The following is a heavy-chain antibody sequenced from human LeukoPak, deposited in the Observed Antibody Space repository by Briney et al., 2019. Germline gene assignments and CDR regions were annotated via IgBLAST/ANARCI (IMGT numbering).Heavy chain of an antibody. CDR1: GGSISSYY. CDR2: IYYSGST. D-gene: IGHD3-22*01. CDR3: ARAHNDIYGMDV. Sequence: SETLSLTCTVSGGSISSYYWSWIRQPPGKGLEWIGYIYYSGSTNYNPSLKSRVTISVDTSKNQFSLKLSSVAAADTAVYYCARAHNDIYGMDVWGQGTTVTVSS. V-gene: IGHV4-59*12. J-gene: IGHJ6*02.